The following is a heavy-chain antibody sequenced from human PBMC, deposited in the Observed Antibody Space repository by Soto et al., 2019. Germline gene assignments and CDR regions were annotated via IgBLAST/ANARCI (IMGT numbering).Heavy chain of an antibody. CDR3: ARDPVTMVRGRADYGMDV. D-gene: IGHD3-10*01. V-gene: IGHV6-1*01. CDR2: TYYRSKWYN. J-gene: IGHJ6*02. Sequence: TCAISGDSVSSNSAAWNWIRQSPSRGLEWLGRTYYRSKWYNDYAVSVKSRITINPDTSKNQFSLQLNSVTPEDTAVYYCARDPVTMVRGRADYGMDVWGQGTTVTVSS. CDR1: GDSVSSNSAA.